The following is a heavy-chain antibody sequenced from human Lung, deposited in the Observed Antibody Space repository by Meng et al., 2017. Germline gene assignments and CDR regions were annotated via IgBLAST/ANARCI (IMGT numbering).Heavy chain of an antibody. D-gene: IGHD4-11*01. J-gene: IGHJ4*02. Sequence: QVEFQQWGAGLLEASETLSFTCVFSCGSFMDYYWSWIRQPPGKGLEWIGEINHSGSTNYNPSLESRATISVDTSQNNLSLKLSSVTAADSAVYYCARGPTTMAHDFDYWGQGTLVTVSS. V-gene: IGHV4-34*01. CDR2: INHSGST. CDR3: ARGPTTMAHDFDY. CDR1: CGSFMDYY.